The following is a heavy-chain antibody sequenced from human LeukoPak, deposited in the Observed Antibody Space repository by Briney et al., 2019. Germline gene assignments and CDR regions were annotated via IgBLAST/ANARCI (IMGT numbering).Heavy chain of an antibody. CDR2: ISGSGGST. J-gene: IGHJ4*02. CDR1: GFTFSTYA. Sequence: GGSLRLSCAASGFTFSTYAMSWVRQAPGKGLEWVAAISGSGGSTYYADSVKGRFTISRDNSKNTLYLQMNSLRAEDTSIYFCAKALEQETVIALDSWGQGTLVTVSS. CDR3: AKALEQETVIALDS. D-gene: IGHD6-13*01. V-gene: IGHV3-23*01.